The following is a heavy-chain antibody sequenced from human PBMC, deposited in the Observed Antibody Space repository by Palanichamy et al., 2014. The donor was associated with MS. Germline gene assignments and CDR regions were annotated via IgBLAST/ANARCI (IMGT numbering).Heavy chain of an antibody. J-gene: IGHJ4*02. CDR3: ARAPAGWLLEGYYFDY. D-gene: IGHD3-9*01. CDR2: IYYSGST. V-gene: IGHV4-39*01. CDR1: GGSISSSSYY. Sequence: QLQLQESGPGLVKPSETLSLTCTVSGGSISSSSYYWGWIRQPPGKGLEWIGSIYYSGSTYYNPSLKSRVTISVDTSKNQFSLKLSSVTAADTAVYYCARAPAGWLLEGYYFDYWGQGTLVTVSS.